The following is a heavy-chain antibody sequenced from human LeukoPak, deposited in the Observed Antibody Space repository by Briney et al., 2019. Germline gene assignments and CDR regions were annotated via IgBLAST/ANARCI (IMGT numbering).Heavy chain of an antibody. Sequence: PGGSLRLSCAASGFTFSNAWMSWVRQAPGKGLEWVGRIKSKTDGGTTDYAAPVKGRFTISRDDSKNTLYLQMNSLKTEDTAVYYCTTENFDYGDYVLYFDYWGQGTLVTVSS. CDR3: TTENFDYGDYVLYFDY. D-gene: IGHD4-17*01. CDR1: GFTFSNAW. CDR2: IKSKTDGGTT. V-gene: IGHV3-15*01. J-gene: IGHJ4*02.